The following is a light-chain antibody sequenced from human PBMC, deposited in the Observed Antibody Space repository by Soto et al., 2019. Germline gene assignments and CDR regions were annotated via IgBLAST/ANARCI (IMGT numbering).Light chain of an antibody. CDR3: ATWDDSLNGFYV. J-gene: IGLJ1*01. CDR1: RSNIGRNF. CDR2: RNN. Sequence: QTVLTQSPSASGTPGQRVTISCSGSRSNIGRNFAYWYQHVPGTAPRLLIYRNNQRPSGVPDRFSGSKSGTSASLAISGLRSDDEADYFCATWDDSLNGFYVFGTGTKLTVL. V-gene: IGLV1-47*01.